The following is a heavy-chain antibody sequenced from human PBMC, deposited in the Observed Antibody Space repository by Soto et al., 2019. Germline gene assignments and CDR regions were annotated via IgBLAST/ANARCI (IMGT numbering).Heavy chain of an antibody. J-gene: IGHJ4*02. CDR1: GYTFTSYY. CDR2: INPSGGST. V-gene: IGHV1-46*01. CDR3: ARDCEVEMPTQTLDY. Sequence: ASVKVSCKASGYTFTSYYMHWVRQAPGQGLEWMGIINPSGGSTSYAQKFQGRVTMTRDTSTSTVYMELSSLRSEDTAVYYCARDCEVEMPTQTLDYWGQGTLVTVSS. D-gene: IGHD2-2*01.